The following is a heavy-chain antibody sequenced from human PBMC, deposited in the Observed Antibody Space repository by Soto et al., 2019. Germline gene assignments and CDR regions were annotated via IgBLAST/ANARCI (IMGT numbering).Heavy chain of an antibody. Sequence: AVSGGSVNTDYWWSCVRQPPGKGLEWIGEVNHSGTTNYIQSFSSGPTLSVDKFGNQVSLEVLSVAAAAAAVYDCARGGSYRWVYWGQGTLVTVSS. CDR3: ARGGSYRWVY. CDR1: GGSVNTDYW. CDR2: VNHSGTT. D-gene: IGHD3-16*02. V-gene: IGHV4-4*02. J-gene: IGHJ4*02.